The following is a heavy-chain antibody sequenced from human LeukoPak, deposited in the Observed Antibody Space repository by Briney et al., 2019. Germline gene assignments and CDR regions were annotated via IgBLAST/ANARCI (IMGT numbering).Heavy chain of an antibody. CDR1: GFTFSTCA. J-gene: IGHJ4*02. D-gene: IGHD3-22*01. V-gene: IGHV3-23*01. CDR2: ISDSGGNI. CDR3: TKSSYYDSSGYYREYYFDY. Sequence: PGGSLRLSCAASGFTFSTCAMRWVRHAPGKGLEWVSAISDSGGNIHHADSVKGGVTVTRDNSKSSLYLQMNSLRAEDTAVYYCTKSSYYDSSGYYREYYFDYWGQGTLVTVSS.